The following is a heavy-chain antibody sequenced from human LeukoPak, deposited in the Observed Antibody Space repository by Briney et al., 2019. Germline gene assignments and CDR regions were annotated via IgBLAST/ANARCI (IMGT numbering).Heavy chain of an antibody. CDR1: GYTFTGYY. Sequence: ASVKVSCKASGYTFTGYYMHWVRQAPGQGLEWMGWINTNTGNPTYGQGFTGRFVFSLDTSVSTAYLQISSLKAEDTAVYYCARDSNPSIAALFDIWGQGTMVTVSS. V-gene: IGHV7-4-1*02. J-gene: IGHJ3*02. D-gene: IGHD6-6*01. CDR2: INTNTGNP. CDR3: ARDSNPSIAALFDI.